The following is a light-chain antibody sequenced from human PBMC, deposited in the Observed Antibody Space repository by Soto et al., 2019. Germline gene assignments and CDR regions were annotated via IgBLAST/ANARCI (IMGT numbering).Light chain of an antibody. V-gene: IGKV1-39*01. CDR2: GAS. Sequence: DIQMTQSPSSLSASVGDRVTITCRASQGIGTDLNWYQQKPGKAPKLLISGASTLQGGVAWRFSGSVSGTEWTLTISSLEPGDLATYFCQQTYSTPWTFAQGTKVDIK. J-gene: IGKJ1*01. CDR1: QGIGTD. CDR3: QQTYSTPWT.